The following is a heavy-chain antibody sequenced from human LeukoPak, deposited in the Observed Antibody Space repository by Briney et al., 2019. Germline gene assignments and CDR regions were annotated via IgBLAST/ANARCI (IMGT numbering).Heavy chain of an antibody. D-gene: IGHD2-15*01. CDR1: GYTFTSYD. CDR2: MNPNSGNT. Sequence: ASVKSSCKASGYTFTSYDINCVRQAAGQDLEWMGWMNPNSGNTGYAQKFQGRVTITRNTSIDTAYMEVSSLRSEDTALCYCARRDCSGGTCRTRVFDYWGQGTLVTVSS. V-gene: IGHV1-8*01. CDR3: ARRDCSGGTCRTRVFDY. J-gene: IGHJ4*02.